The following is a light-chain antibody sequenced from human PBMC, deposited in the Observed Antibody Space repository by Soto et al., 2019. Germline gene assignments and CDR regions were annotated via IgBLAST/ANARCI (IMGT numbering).Light chain of an antibody. CDR2: KAS. CDR3: QQYETYWT. Sequence: DIQMTQSPSTLSASVGDRVTITCRASQSINSWLAWYQQRPGKAPKLLIYKASTLESGVPSRFSGSGSGTEFTLTISSLQPDDFATYYCQQYETYWTCGQGTKVDIK. CDR1: QSINSW. J-gene: IGKJ1*01. V-gene: IGKV1-5*03.